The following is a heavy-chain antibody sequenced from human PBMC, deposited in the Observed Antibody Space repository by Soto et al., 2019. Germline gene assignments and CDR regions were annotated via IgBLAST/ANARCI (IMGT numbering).Heavy chain of an antibody. J-gene: IGHJ6*03. D-gene: IGHD6-6*01. CDR3: ARGFLYSSSGYYYYMDV. CDR1: GGSFSGYY. V-gene: IGHV4-34*01. Sequence: SETLSLTCAVYGGSFSGYYWSWIRQPPGKGLEWIGEINHSGSTKYSPSLKSRVTISVDTSKGQFSLKLRAVTAADTAIYYCARGFLYSSSGYYYYMDVWGKGTTVTVSS. CDR2: INHSGST.